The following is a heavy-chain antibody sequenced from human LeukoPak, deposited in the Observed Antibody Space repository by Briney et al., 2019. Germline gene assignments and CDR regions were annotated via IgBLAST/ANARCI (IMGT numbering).Heavy chain of an antibody. CDR1: GFTLSSYA. CDR3: ARARLAAPDY. D-gene: IGHD6-13*01. Sequence: GGSLRLSCAASGFTLSSYAMHWVRQAPGKGLEWVAVISYDGSNKYYADSVKGRFTISRDNSKNTLYLQMNSLRAEDTAVYYCARARLAAPDYWGQGTLVTVSS. J-gene: IGHJ4*02. V-gene: IGHV3-30-3*01. CDR2: ISYDGSNK.